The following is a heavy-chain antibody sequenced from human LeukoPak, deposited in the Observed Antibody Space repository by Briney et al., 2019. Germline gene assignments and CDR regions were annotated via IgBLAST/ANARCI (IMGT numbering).Heavy chain of an antibody. D-gene: IGHD1-26*01. CDR3: ARDLTGAVFDF. CDR1: GFTFSSYW. CDR2: ITSDGSST. J-gene: IGHJ4*02. V-gene: IGHV3-74*01. Sequence: GGSLILSCAASGFTFSSYWMHWVRQAPGKGLVCVSRITSDGSSTSYADSVRGRFTISRDNAKNTVYLQMNSLRAEDTAVYYCARDLTGAVFDFWGQGTLVTVSS.